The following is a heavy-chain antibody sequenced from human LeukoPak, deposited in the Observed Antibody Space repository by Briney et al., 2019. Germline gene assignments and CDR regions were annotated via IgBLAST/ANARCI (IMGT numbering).Heavy chain of an antibody. Sequence: SETLSLTCTVSGGSTTSYYSSWVRQPPGKGLEWSGYIYYSGTTNYNPSLERRVTISVDTSKNQFSLKVNSVTAADTAVYYCVRSKGGTYGWFDPWGQGTLVTVSS. CDR1: GGSTTSYY. CDR2: IYYSGTT. V-gene: IGHV4-59*01. CDR3: VRSKGGTYGWFDP. J-gene: IGHJ5*02. D-gene: IGHD2-15*01.